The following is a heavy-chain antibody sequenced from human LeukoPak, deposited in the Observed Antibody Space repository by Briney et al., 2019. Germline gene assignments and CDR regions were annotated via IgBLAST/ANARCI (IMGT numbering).Heavy chain of an antibody. V-gene: IGHV3-23*01. J-gene: IGHJ1*01. CDR3: AKDRSGSTAEYFQD. D-gene: IGHD3-10*01. Sequence: PGGSLRLSCAASGFTFSSYAMSWVRQAPGKGLEWVSVISGSGYSTYYADSVKGRFTISRDNSKNTLYLQMNSLRAEDTAVYYCAKDRSGSTAEYFQDWGQGTLVTVSP. CDR1: GFTFSSYA. CDR2: ISGSGYST.